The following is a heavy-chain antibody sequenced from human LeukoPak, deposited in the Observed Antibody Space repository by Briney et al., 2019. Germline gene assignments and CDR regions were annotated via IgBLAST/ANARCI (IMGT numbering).Heavy chain of an antibody. CDR2: ISSSGSTI. CDR1: GFTFSSYG. CDR3: ARDISGGYNGFDY. V-gene: IGHV3-48*04. D-gene: IGHD5-24*01. J-gene: IGHJ4*02. Sequence: PGGSLRLSCAASGFTFSSYGMHWVRQAPGKGLEWVSYISSSGSTIYYADSVKGRFTISRDNAKNSLYLQMNSLRAEDTAVYYCARDISGGYNGFDYWGQGTLVTVSS.